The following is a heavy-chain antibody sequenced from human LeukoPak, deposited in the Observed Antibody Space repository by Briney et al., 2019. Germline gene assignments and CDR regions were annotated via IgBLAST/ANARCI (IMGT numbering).Heavy chain of an antibody. J-gene: IGHJ4*02. CDR1: GFTFDDYA. D-gene: IGHD6-13*01. CDR2: ISGDGGST. V-gene: IGHV3-43*02. Sequence: PGGSLRLSCAASGFTFDDYAMHWVRQAPGKGLEWVSLISGDGGSTYYADSVKGRFTISRDNSKNSLYLQMNSLRIEDTALYYCAKGRAPWSIAAAVDYWGQGTLVTVSS. CDR3: AKGRAPWSIAAAVDY.